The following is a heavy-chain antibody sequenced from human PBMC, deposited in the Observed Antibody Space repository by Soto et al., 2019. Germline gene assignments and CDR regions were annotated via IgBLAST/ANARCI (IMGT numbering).Heavy chain of an antibody. Sequence: GGSLRVSCSASGFTFSDRYMSWIRQAPGKGLEWIGYSSNSGSFTIYAYSVKGRFSISRDNAKNSLYLQINSLSGDDTAIYYCVRSGDNYNLLHXWGQVTPLPVSX. D-gene: IGHD1-1*01. CDR1: GFTFSDRY. V-gene: IGHV3-11*06. J-gene: IGHJ4*02. CDR3: VRSGDNYNLLHX. CDR2: SSNSGSFT.